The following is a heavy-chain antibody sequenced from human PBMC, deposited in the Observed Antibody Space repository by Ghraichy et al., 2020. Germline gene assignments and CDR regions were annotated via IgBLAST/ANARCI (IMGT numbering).Heavy chain of an antibody. CDR2: VATSGLNT. V-gene: IGHV3-23*01. D-gene: IGHD3-10*01. CDR3: AKDRGFANYYYYGMDV. Sequence: GGSLRLSCAASGFTFSSHAMSWVRQAPGKGLEWVSAVATSGLNTYYADSVKGRFTISRDNSKSTLYLQMNSLRAEDTAVYYCAKDRGFANYYYYGMDVWGQGTTVTVSS. J-gene: IGHJ6*02. CDR1: GFTFSSHA.